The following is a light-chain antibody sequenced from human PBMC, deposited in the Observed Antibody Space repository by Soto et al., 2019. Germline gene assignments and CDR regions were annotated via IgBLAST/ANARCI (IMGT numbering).Light chain of an antibody. CDR2: GAT. J-gene: IGKJ5*01. Sequence: EIVLTQSPGTLSLSPGERATLSCRASQRISGSNLGWYQQRPGQAPSLLIYGATRRATGIPGRFSGSGSGTDFTLTISRLEPEDFAVYYCQQYDSSPITFGQGTRLEIK. CDR1: QRISGSN. CDR3: QQYDSSPIT. V-gene: IGKV3-20*01.